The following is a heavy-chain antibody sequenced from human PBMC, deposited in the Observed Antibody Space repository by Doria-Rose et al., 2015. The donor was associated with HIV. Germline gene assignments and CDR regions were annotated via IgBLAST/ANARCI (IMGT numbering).Heavy chain of an antibody. D-gene: IGHD1-1*01. V-gene: IGHV4-34*01. J-gene: IGHJ6*02. CDR3: ARGLLRGGWNDVDYYYGMDV. CDR2: VNHSGST. Sequence: QVQLQESGAGLVKPSETLSLTCAVFGGSFSGYYWSWIRQPPGKGLEWIGEVNHSGSTNYKTSLKSRVTISLDTSKNLFSLNLSSVTAADAAVYYCARGLLRGGWNDVDYYYGMDVWGQGTTVTVSS. CDR1: GGSFSGYY.